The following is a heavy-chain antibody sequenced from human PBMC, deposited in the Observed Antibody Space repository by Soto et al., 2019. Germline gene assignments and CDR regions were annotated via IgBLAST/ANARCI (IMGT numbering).Heavy chain of an antibody. CDR3: ARQRESGSYYFDY. Sequence: PSDTLSLTCTVSGGSISSSSYYWGWIRQSPGKGLEWIGSIYYSGSTYYNPSLKSRVTISVDTSKNQFSLKLSSVTAADTAVYYCARQRESGSYYFDYWGQGTLVTVSS. V-gene: IGHV4-39*01. D-gene: IGHD1-26*01. J-gene: IGHJ4*02. CDR1: GGSISSSSYY. CDR2: IYYSGST.